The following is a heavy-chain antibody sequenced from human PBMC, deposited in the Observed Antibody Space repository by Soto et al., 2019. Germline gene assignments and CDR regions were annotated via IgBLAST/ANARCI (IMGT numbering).Heavy chain of an antibody. D-gene: IGHD4-17*01. Sequence: QPGGSLRLSCAASGFTFSSYVMNWVRQAPGKGLEWVSTISGSGSSTYYADSVKGRFTISRDNSKNTLYLQMNSLRVEDTAVYYCAKAGKATVTTEFDYWGQGTLVTVSS. CDR1: GFTFSSYV. V-gene: IGHV3-23*01. CDR2: ISGSGSST. J-gene: IGHJ4*02. CDR3: AKAGKATVTTEFDY.